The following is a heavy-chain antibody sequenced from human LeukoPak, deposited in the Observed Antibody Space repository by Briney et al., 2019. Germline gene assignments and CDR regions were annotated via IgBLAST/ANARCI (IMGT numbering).Heavy chain of an antibody. CDR2: IYYSGST. CDR1: GGSISSYY. Sequence: SETLSLTCTVSGGSISSYYWSWIRQPPGKGLEWIGYIYYSGSTNYNPSLKSRVTISVDTSKNQFSLKLSSVTAADTAVYYCARGAEWYYYGSGSYYYYFDYWGQGTLVTVSS. D-gene: IGHD3-10*01. V-gene: IGHV4-59*08. J-gene: IGHJ4*02. CDR3: ARGAEWYYYGSGSYYYYFDY.